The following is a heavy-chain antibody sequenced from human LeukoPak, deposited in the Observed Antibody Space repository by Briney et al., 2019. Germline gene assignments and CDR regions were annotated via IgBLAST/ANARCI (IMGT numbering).Heavy chain of an antibody. V-gene: IGHV4-59*01. J-gene: IGHJ5*02. CDR3: ARGPDWFDP. CDR1: GGSISSYY. CDR2: IYYSGST. Sequence: SETLSLTCTVSGGSISSYYWSWIRQPPGKGLEWIGYIYYSGSTNYNPSLKRRVTISVDTSKNQFSLKLSSVTAADTAVYYCARGPDWFDPWGQGTLVTVSS.